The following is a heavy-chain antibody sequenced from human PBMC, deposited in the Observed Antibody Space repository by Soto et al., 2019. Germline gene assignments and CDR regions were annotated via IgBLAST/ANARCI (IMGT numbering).Heavy chain of an antibody. J-gene: IGHJ6*02. V-gene: IGHV5-51*01. Sequence: GESLKISCKGSGYSFTSYWIGWVRQMPGKGLEWMGIIYPGDSDTRYSPSFQGQVTISADKSISTAYLQWSSLKASDTAMYYCARHNKGVIGYYYGMDVWGQGTTVTVSS. CDR1: GYSFTSYW. CDR2: IYPGDSDT. D-gene: IGHD3-10*01. CDR3: ARHNKGVIGYYYGMDV.